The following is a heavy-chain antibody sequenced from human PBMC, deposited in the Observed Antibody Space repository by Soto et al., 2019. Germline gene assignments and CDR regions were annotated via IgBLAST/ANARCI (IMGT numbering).Heavy chain of an antibody. CDR2: IYPGDSDT. V-gene: IGHV5-51*01. J-gene: IGHJ4*02. D-gene: IGHD6-19*01. Sequence: PGESLKISCKGSGYTFTSYWIAWVRQMPGKGLEWMGIIYPGDSDTRYSPSFQGQVSISADKSISTAYLQWSSLKASDTAMYYCARQDGSALYYFDYWSQGTLVTVSS. CDR3: ARQDGSALYYFDY. CDR1: GYTFTSYW.